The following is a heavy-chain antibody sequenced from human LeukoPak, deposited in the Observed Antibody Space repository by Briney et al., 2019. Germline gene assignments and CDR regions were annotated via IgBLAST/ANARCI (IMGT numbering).Heavy chain of an antibody. Sequence: PSETLSLTCTVSGGSISSYYWSWIRQPPGKGLEWIGYIYYSGSTNYNPSLKSRVTISVDTSKNQFSLKLSSVTAADTAVYYCARRAVANWFDPWGQGTLVTVSS. J-gene: IGHJ5*02. CDR2: IYYSGST. CDR3: ARRAVANWFDP. D-gene: IGHD6-19*01. V-gene: IGHV4-59*08. CDR1: GGSISSYY.